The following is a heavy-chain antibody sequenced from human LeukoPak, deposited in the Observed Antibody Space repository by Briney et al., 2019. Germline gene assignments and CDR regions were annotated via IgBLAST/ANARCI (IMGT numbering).Heavy chain of an antibody. Sequence: PGGSLRLSCAASGFTFSSHWVHWVRQLPGKGLVWVSRIHRDGSSTNYADSVKGRFTISRDNAKNTLYLQVNSLRAEDTAIYYCARARPDGASYFDYWGQGILVTVSS. CDR3: ARARPDGASYFDY. CDR1: GFTFSSHW. CDR2: IHRDGSST. V-gene: IGHV3-74*01. D-gene: IGHD3-10*01. J-gene: IGHJ4*02.